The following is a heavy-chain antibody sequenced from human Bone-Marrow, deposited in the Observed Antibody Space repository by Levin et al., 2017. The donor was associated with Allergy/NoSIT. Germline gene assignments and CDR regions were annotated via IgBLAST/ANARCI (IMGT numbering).Heavy chain of an antibody. D-gene: IGHD1-26*01. CDR1: AFSFSNYA. CDR2: IDSGSRTI. Sequence: GGSLRLSCAASAFSFSNYAMNWLRQAPGKGLEWVSYIDSGSRTIYYADTVKGRFTISRDNANNSLYLQMNSLRPEDTAVYYCAKIVGATPVYWGQGTLVTVSS. CDR3: AKIVGATPVY. V-gene: IGHV3-48*04. J-gene: IGHJ4*02.